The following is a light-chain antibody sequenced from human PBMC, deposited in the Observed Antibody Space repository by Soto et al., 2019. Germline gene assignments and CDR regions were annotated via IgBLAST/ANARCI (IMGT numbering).Light chain of an antibody. V-gene: IGKV3-11*01. Sequence: EIGLTQSPGTLSLSPGERATLSCRASQSVSNNYLAWYQQKPGQAPRLLIYGASNRATGITDRFSGSGSGTDFTLTISSLEHEDFAVYYCQQRSNWPPLTFGGGTKVDIK. CDR2: GAS. CDR3: QQRSNWPPLT. J-gene: IGKJ4*01. CDR1: QSVSNNY.